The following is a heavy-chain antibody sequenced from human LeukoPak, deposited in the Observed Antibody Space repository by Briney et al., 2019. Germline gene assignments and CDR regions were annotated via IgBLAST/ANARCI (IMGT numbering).Heavy chain of an antibody. CDR2: LYSDGNT. CDR3: ARGVEPLAANTLAY. D-gene: IGHD1-14*01. Sequence: PGGSLRLSCAASGFTFSRYAIHWVRQAPGKGLEWVSVLYSDGNTKYADSVQGRFTISRDNSKNTLYLEMNSLRPDDTAVYYCARGVEPLAANTLAYWGQGTLVTVSS. CDR1: GFTFSRYA. J-gene: IGHJ4*02. V-gene: IGHV3-53*01.